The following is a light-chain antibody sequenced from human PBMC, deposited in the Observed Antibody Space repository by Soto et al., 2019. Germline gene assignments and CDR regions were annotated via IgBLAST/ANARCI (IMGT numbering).Light chain of an antibody. CDR2: GAS. CDR1: QSVSSNY. V-gene: IGKV3-20*01. Sequence: EIVLTQSPGTLSLSPGERATLSCRASQSVSSNYLAWYQQKPGQAPRLLIYGASSRATGIPDRFSGSGSGTDFTLTINRLEPEEFAVYYCQQSGGSPFFGPGTKVDIK. CDR3: QQSGGSPF. J-gene: IGKJ3*01.